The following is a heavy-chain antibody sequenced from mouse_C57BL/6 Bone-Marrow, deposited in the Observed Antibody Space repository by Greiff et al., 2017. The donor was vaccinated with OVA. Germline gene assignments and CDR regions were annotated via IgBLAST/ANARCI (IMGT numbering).Heavy chain of an antibody. CDR2: ISSGSSTI. D-gene: IGHD2-4*01. Sequence: EVKVVESGGGLVKPGGSLKLSCAASGFTFSDYGMHWVRQAPEKGLEWVAYISSGSSTIYYADTVKGRFTISRDNAKNTLFLQMTSLRSEDTAMYYCARRYYDYGGSYWGQGTLVTVSA. CDR3: ARRYYDYGGSY. V-gene: IGHV5-17*01. CDR1: GFTFSDYG. J-gene: IGHJ3*01.